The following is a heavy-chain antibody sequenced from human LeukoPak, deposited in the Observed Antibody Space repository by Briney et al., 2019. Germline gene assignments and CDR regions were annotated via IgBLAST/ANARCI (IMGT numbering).Heavy chain of an antibody. Sequence: SVKVSCKASGGTFSSYAISWVRQAPGQGLEWMGGIIPIFGTANYAQKFQGRVTITADKSTSTAYMELSSLRSEDTAVYYCARAPNYYGSGSYYFWGQGTLVTVSS. CDR1: GGTFSSYA. CDR3: ARAPNYYGSGSYYF. V-gene: IGHV1-69*06. J-gene: IGHJ4*02. CDR2: IIPIFGTA. D-gene: IGHD3-10*01.